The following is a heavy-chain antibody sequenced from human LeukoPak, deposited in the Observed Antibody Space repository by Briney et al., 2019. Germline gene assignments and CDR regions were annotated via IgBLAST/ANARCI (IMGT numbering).Heavy chain of an antibody. CDR1: SDSIYSGIYY. J-gene: IGHJ4*02. CDR2: IYTSGST. CDR3: ARDVDTYFYY. Sequence: SETLSLTCTVSSDSIYSGIYYWSWIRKPAGKGLEWIGRIYTSGSTYYNPSLKSRVTISLDTSKNQFSLTLISVTAADTAVYYCARDVDTYFYYWGQGTLVTVSS. V-gene: IGHV4-61*02. D-gene: IGHD5-18*01.